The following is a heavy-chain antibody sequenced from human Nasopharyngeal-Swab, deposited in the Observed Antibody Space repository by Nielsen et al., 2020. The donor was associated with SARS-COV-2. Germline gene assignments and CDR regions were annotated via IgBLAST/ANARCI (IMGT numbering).Heavy chain of an antibody. D-gene: IGHD3-22*01. CDR3: LRGDRRDY. J-gene: IGHJ4*02. V-gene: IGHV3-21*01. Sequence: GESLKISCAAFGVSFSNYNMNWVRQAPGKGLEWLSSISSDSGAKYHADSVKGRFTISRDNAKNSLYLEMNSLRAEDTAVYYCLRGDRRDYWGPGTLVSVSS. CDR2: ISSDSGAK. CDR1: GVSFSNYN.